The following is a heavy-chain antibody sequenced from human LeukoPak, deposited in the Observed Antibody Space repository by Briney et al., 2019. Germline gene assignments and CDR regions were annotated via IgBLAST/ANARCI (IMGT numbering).Heavy chain of an antibody. CDR3: ARRITMIVVDPLEGWFDP. D-gene: IGHD3-22*01. Sequence: GASVKVSCKASGGTFSSYAISWVRQAPGQGLEWMGGIIPIFGTANYAQKFQGRVTITADESTSTAYMELSSLRSEDTAVYYCARRITMIVVDPLEGWFDPWGQGTLVTVSS. CDR1: GGTFSSYA. CDR2: IIPIFGTA. J-gene: IGHJ5*02. V-gene: IGHV1-69*13.